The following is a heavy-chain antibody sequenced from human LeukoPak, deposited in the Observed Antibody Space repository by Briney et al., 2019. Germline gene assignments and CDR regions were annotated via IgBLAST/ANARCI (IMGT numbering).Heavy chain of an antibody. Sequence: PGGSLRLSCVASGFTFSSYSMNWVRQAPGKGLEWVSSISSSSSYIYYADSVKGRFTISRDNSKNTLYLQMNSLRAEDTAVYYCASNFGVTHPPGYWGQGTLVTVSS. CDR2: ISSSSSYI. CDR1: GFTFSSYS. CDR3: ASNFGVTHPPGY. J-gene: IGHJ4*02. V-gene: IGHV3-21*01. D-gene: IGHD3-3*01.